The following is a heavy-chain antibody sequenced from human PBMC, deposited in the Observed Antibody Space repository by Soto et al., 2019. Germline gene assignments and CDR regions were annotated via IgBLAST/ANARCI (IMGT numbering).Heavy chain of an antibody. CDR3: AGDNSSGYYFPTLAY. J-gene: IGHJ4*02. V-gene: IGHV4-59*01. CDR1: GGSISSYY. D-gene: IGHD3-22*01. CDR2: IYYSGST. Sequence: SETLSLTCTVSGGSISSYYWSWIRQPPGKGLEWIGYIYYSGSTNYNPSLKSRVTISVDTSKNQFSLKLSSVTAADTAVYYCAGDNSSGYYFPTLAYWGQGTLVTVSS.